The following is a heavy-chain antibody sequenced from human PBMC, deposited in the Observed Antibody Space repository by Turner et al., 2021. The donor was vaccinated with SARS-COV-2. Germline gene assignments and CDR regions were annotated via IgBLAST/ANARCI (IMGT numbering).Heavy chain of an antibody. CDR3: ARCGGGTCKQNGAFDI. D-gene: IGHD2-15*01. V-gene: IGHV3-21*01. J-gene: IGHJ3*02. CDR1: GFPFSGHS. Sequence: VQLVESGGGLVKPGGSLRLYCAASGFPFSGHSVTWVRQAPGKGLEGVSSISGSSSYIHYADSVRGRFTISRDNAKNSLYLQMNSLRADDTAVYYCARCGGGTCKQNGAFDIWGQGAKVTVSS. CDR2: ISGSSSYI.